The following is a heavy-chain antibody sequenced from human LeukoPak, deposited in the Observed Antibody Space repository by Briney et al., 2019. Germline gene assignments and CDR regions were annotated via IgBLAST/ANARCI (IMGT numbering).Heavy chain of an antibody. CDR3: EATRIAARPSAYTPDAFDI. D-gene: IGHD6-6*01. CDR1: GGTFSSYA. V-gene: IGHV1-69*06. Sequence: ASVKVSCKASGGTFSSYAISWVRQAPGQGLEWMGGIIPIFGTANYAQKFQGRVTITADKSTSTAYMELSSLRSEDTAVYYCEATRIAARPSAYTPDAFDIWGQGTMVTVSS. CDR2: IIPIFGTA. J-gene: IGHJ3*02.